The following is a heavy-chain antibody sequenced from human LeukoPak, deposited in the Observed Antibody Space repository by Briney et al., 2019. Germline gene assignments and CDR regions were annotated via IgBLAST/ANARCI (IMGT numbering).Heavy chain of an antibody. Sequence: PSETLSLTCTVSGGSISSYYWSWIWQPPGKGLEWIGYIYYSGSTNYNPSLKSRVTISVDTSKNQFSLKLSSVTAADTAVYYCARDCYDSSGYWYWFDPWGQGTLVTVSS. CDR1: GGSISSYY. CDR3: ARDCYDSSGYWYWFDP. CDR2: IYYSGST. V-gene: IGHV4-59*01. J-gene: IGHJ5*02. D-gene: IGHD3-22*01.